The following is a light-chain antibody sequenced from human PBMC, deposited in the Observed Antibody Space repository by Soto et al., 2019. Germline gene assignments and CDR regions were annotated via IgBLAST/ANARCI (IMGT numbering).Light chain of an antibody. CDR2: DAS. Sequence: DIQMNQSPSTLSAYVGDRVTITCRASQSISSWLAWYQQKPGKAPKLLIYDASSLESGVPSRFSGSGSGTEFTLTISSLQPDDFATYYCQQYNSYSPTFAQGTIVDIK. CDR1: QSISSW. J-gene: IGKJ1*01. V-gene: IGKV1-5*01. CDR3: QQYNSYSPT.